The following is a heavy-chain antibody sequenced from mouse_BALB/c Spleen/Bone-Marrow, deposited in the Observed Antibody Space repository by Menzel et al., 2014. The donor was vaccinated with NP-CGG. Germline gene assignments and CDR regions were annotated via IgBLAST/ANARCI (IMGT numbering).Heavy chain of an antibody. CDR3: ASYYGNYAY. CDR1: GYTFXSYW. D-gene: IGHD2-1*01. Sequence: VQLVESGAELVKPGASVKLSCKASGYTFXSYWMHWVKQRPGQGLEWIGEINPSNGRTNYNEKFKSKATLTVDKSSSTAYMQLSSLTSEDSAVYYCASYYGNYAYWGQGTLVTVPA. J-gene: IGHJ3*01. CDR2: INPSNGRT. V-gene: IGHV1S81*02.